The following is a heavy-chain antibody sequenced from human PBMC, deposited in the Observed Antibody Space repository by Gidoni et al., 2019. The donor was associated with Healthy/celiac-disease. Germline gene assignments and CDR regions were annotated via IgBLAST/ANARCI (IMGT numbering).Heavy chain of an antibody. CDR2: ISWNSGSI. Sequence: EVQLVESGGGLVQPGRSLRLSCAASGFTFDDYAMHWVRQAPGKGLEWVSGISWNSGSIGYADSVKGRFTISRDNAKNSLYLQMNSLRAEDTALYYCAKARLYCSSTSCYEGVEVGFDYWGQGTLVTVSS. J-gene: IGHJ4*02. CDR1: GFTFDDYA. V-gene: IGHV3-9*01. CDR3: AKARLYCSSTSCYEGVEVGFDY. D-gene: IGHD2-2*01.